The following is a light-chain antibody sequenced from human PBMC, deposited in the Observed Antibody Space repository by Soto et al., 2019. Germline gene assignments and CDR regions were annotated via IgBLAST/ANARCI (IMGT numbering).Light chain of an antibody. CDR1: QSISSY. CDR2: AAS. CDR3: QQSYSIPT. V-gene: IGKV1-39*01. J-gene: IGKJ2*01. Sequence: DIQLTQSPSSLSASVGDRVTITCRASQSISSYLNWYQQKPGKAPKFLIYAASRLQSGVPSRFSGSGSGTDFTLTISSLQPEDFATYYCQQSYSIPTFGQGTKEDIK.